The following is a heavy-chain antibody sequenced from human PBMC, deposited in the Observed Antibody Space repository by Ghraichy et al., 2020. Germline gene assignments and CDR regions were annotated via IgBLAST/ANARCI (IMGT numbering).Heavy chain of an antibody. CDR3: ARVDRSRFGP. CDR2: IHYCGST. D-gene: IGHD3/OR15-3a*01. V-gene: IGHV4-59*01. Sequence: SETLSLTCTVSGGSISSYYWCWIWQRPGTGLEWIGYIHYCGSTNYNPSLTSRVTISVYTSKNQFSLTLSSVTAAATAVYYCARVDRSRFGPWGQGSLVIVYS. J-gene: IGHJ5*02. CDR1: GGSISSYY.